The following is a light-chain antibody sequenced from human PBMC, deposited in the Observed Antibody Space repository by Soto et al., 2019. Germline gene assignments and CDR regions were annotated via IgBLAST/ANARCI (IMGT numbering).Light chain of an antibody. CDR3: SSYTSISTLGGV. CDR2: DVS. V-gene: IGLV2-14*03. J-gene: IGLJ2*01. CDR1: SSDVGGFDY. Sequence: QSALTQPASVSGSPGQSITISCTGSSSDVGGFDYVSWYQQHPGKAPKLMIYDVSNRPSGVSNRLSGSKSGNTASLTISGLQAEDEADYYCSSYTSISTLGGVFGGGTKLTVL.